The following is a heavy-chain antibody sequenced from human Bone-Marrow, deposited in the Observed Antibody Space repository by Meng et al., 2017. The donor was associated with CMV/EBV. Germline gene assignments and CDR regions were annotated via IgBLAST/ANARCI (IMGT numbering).Heavy chain of an antibody. D-gene: IGHD6-19*01. CDR2: INPNSGGT. Sequence: QGQWGQSGAEGKKPGASVKVSCKASGYTFTGYYMHWVRQAPGQGLEWMGWINPNSGGTNYAQKFQGRVTMTRDTSISTAYMELSRLRSDDTAVYYCARAPWAATVAGKRYYFDYWGQGTLVTVSS. V-gene: IGHV1-2*02. J-gene: IGHJ4*02. CDR3: ARAPWAATVAGKRYYFDY. CDR1: GYTFTGYY.